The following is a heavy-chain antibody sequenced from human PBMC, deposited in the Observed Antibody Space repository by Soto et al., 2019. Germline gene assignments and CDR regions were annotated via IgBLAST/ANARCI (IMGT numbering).Heavy chain of an antibody. CDR3: ERGPRYGSSPFDY. CDR1: GYSFTSYW. CDR2: IYPGDSDT. Sequence: XESLKVSCKRSGYSFTSYWIGLVRQMPGKGLEWMGIIYPGDSDTRYSPSFQGQVTISADKSINTAYLQWSSLKASDTAIYYCERGPRYGSSPFDYWGQGTLVTVPS. V-gene: IGHV5-51*01. D-gene: IGHD6-19*01. J-gene: IGHJ4*02.